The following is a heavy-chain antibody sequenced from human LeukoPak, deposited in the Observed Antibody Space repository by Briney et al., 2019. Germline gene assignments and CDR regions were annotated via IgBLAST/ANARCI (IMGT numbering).Heavy chain of an antibody. V-gene: IGHV3-21*01. CDR2: ISSSSSYI. J-gene: IGHJ3*02. CDR3: ARGYSNYGYAFAI. D-gene: IGHD4-11*01. Sequence: PGGSLGLSCAASGFTFSGYSMNWVRQAPGKGLEWVSSISSSSSYIYYADSVKGRFTISRDNAKNSLYLRMNSLRAEDTAVYYSARGYSNYGYAFAIWGQGTMVTVSS. CDR1: GFTFSGYS.